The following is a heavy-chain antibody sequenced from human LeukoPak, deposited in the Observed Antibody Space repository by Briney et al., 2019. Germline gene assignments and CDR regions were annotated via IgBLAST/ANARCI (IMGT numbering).Heavy chain of an antibody. J-gene: IGHJ4*02. CDR3: AKDRGWFGETMDHY. D-gene: IGHD3-10*01. V-gene: IGHV3-30*18. CDR2: ISYDGSNK. CDR1: GFTFSSYG. Sequence: GGSLRLSCAASGFTFSSYGMHWVRQAPGKGLASAAVISYDGSNKYYADSVKGRFTISRDNSKNTLYLQMNSLRAEDTAVYYCAKDRGWFGETMDHYWGQGTLVTVSS.